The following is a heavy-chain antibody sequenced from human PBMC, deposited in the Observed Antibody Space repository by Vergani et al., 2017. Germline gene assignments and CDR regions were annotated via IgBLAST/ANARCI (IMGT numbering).Heavy chain of an antibody. CDR3: AREGDGYTYYFDY. CDR2: IYHSGST. D-gene: IGHD5-24*01. J-gene: IGHJ4*02. CDR1: GGSISSSNW. Sequence: QVQLQESGPGLVKPSGTLSLTCAVSGGSISSSNWWSWVRQPPGKGLEWIGEIYHSGSTNYNPSLKSRVTISVDTSKNQFSLKLSSVTAADTAVYYCAREGDGYTYYFDYWGQGTLVTVSS. V-gene: IGHV4-4*02.